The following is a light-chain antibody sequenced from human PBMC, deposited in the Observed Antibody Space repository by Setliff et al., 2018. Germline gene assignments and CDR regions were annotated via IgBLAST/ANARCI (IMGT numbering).Light chain of an antibody. CDR3: SSYTTSGTYV. Sequence: ALTQPASVSGSPGQWITISCSGASSDVGGYNYVSWYQQHPGKAPKLMIYDVTNRPSGISNRFSGSKSGNTASLTISGLQAEDDADYYCSSYTTSGTYVFGTGTKVTVL. CDR1: SSDVGGYNY. V-gene: IGLV2-14*03. J-gene: IGLJ1*01. CDR2: DVT.